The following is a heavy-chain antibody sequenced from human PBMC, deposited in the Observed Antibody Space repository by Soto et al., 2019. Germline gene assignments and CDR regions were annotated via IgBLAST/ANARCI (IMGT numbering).Heavy chain of an antibody. V-gene: IGHV4-59*08. CDR2: IYYSGST. CDR3: AFISISYCSNGVCYTRPLDY. Sequence: PSETLSLTCTVSGGSISSYYWSWIRQPPGKGLEWIGYIYYSGSTNYNPSLKSRVTISVDTSKNQFSLKLSSVTAADTAVYYCAFISISYCSNGVCYTRPLDYWGQETLVTVSS. D-gene: IGHD2-8*01. CDR1: GGSISSYY. J-gene: IGHJ4*02.